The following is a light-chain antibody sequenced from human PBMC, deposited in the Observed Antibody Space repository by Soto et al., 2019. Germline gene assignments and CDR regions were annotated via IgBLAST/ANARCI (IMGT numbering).Light chain of an antibody. Sequence: QSALTQPASVSGSPGQSITISCTGTSDDIGANNYGSWYQHHPGKAPKILIYEAANRPSGISHRFSGSKSGNTPSLTISGLQAEDEADFFCTTYTSVSTFVFGGGTKVTVL. V-gene: IGLV2-14*01. CDR1: SDDIGANNY. CDR2: EAA. J-gene: IGLJ2*01. CDR3: TTYTSVSTFV.